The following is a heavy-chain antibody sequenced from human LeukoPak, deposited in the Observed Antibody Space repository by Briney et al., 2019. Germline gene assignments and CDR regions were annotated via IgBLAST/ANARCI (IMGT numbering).Heavy chain of an antibody. V-gene: IGHV3-23*01. CDR3: AKSGYCSSTSCFNNWFDP. Sequence: GGSLRLSCAVSGITLSNYGMSWVRQAPGKGLEWVAGISDSGGRTNYADSVKGRFTISRDNPKNTLYLQMNSLRAEDTAVYYCAKSGYCSSTSCFNNWFDPWGQGTLVTVSS. CDR2: ISDSGGRT. CDR1: GITLSNYG. D-gene: IGHD2-2*01. J-gene: IGHJ5*02.